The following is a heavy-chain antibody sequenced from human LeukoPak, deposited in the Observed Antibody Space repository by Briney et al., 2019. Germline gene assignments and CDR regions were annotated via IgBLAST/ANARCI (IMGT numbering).Heavy chain of an antibody. CDR2: IYHSGST. Sequence: LRLTCAASGFTFDDYAMHWVGQPPGKGLEWIGYIYHSGSTYYNPSLKSRVTISVDRSKNQFSLKLSSVTAADTAVYYCARASPPYSSSWFFFDYWGQGTLVTVSS. CDR1: GFTFDDYA. V-gene: IGHV4-30-2*01. J-gene: IGHJ4*02. CDR3: ARASPPYSSSWFFFDY. D-gene: IGHD6-13*01.